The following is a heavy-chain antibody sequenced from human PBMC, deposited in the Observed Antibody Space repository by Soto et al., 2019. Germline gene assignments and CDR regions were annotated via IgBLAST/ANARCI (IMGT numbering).Heavy chain of an antibody. CDR2: INHSGST. J-gene: IGHJ4*02. CDR1: GGSFSGYY. CDR3: ARGYYDYVWGSYRPGGAFDY. Sequence: QVQLQQWGAGLLKPSETLSLTCAVYGGSFSGYYWSWIRQPPGKGLEWIGEINHSGSTNYNPSLKGRVTISVDTSKNQFSLKLSSVTAADTAVYYCARGYYDYVWGSYRPGGAFDYWGQGTLVTVSS. V-gene: IGHV4-34*01. D-gene: IGHD3-16*02.